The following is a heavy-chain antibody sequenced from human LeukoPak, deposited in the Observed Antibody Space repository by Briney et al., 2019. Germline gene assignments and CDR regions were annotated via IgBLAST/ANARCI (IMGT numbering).Heavy chain of an antibody. J-gene: IGHJ5*02. Sequence: SETLSLTCTVSGGSISSGSYYWSWIRQPAGKGLEWIGRIYTSGSTNYNPSLKSRVTISVDTSKNQFSLKLGSVTAADTAVYYCARIRTIGNWFDPWGQGTLVTVSS. CDR3: ARIRTIGNWFDP. D-gene: IGHD3-3*01. CDR2: IYTSGST. V-gene: IGHV4-61*02. CDR1: GGSISSGSYY.